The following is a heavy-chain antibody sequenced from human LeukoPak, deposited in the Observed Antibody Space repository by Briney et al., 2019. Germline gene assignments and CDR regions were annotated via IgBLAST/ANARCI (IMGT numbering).Heavy chain of an antibody. CDR3: AADRFSIFRVVITPKNYYGMDV. CDR2: FDPEDGET. Sequence: GASVKVSCKVSGYTLTELSMHWVRQAPGKGLEWMGGFDPEDGETIYAQKFQVRVILSEDTSTDTAYMELSSLRSEDTAVYYCAADRFSIFRVVITPKNYYGMDVWGQGTTVTVSS. J-gene: IGHJ6*02. D-gene: IGHD3-3*01. V-gene: IGHV1-24*01. CDR1: GYTLTELS.